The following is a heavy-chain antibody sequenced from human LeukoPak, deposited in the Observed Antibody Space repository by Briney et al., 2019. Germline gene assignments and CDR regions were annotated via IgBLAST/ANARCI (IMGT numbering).Heavy chain of an antibody. CDR2: IIPIFGTA. CDR1: GGTFSSYA. CDR3: AGGSGSYYPFNWFDP. D-gene: IGHD3-10*01. Sequence: SVKVSYKASGGTFSSYAISWVRQAPGQGLEWMGGIIPIFGTANYAQKFQGRVTITADESTSTAYMELSSLRSEDTAVYYCAGGSGSYYPFNWFDPWGQGTLVTVSS. J-gene: IGHJ5*02. V-gene: IGHV1-69*01.